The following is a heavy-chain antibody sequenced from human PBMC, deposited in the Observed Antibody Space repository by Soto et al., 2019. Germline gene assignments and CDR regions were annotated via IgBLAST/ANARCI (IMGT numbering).Heavy chain of an antibody. Sequence: TLSLPCSVSGGSINSGDFYWSWIRQSPGKGLEWIGYIYYSGSTYYNPSLKSRSTISIDTSKNQFFLDVDSVTAADTAVYYCARLYTGYEAFDYWGQGTLVTVSS. J-gene: IGHJ4*02. V-gene: IGHV4-30-4*01. CDR3: ARLYTGYEAFDY. CDR1: GGSINSGDFY. CDR2: IYYSGST. D-gene: IGHD5-12*01.